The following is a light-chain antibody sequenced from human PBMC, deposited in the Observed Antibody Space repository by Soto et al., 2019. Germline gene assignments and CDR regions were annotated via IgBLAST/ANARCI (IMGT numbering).Light chain of an antibody. J-gene: IGKJ4*01. CDR2: LGS. CDR1: QSLLHSNGYNY. CDR3: MQALQMLT. V-gene: IGKV2-28*01. Sequence: DIVMTQSPLSLPVTPGEPASISCRTSQSLLHSNGYNYLDWYLQKQGQSPQLLIYLGSNRASGVPDRFSGSVSGTDFTLKISRVEAEDVGVYYCMQALQMLTFGGGTKVEIK.